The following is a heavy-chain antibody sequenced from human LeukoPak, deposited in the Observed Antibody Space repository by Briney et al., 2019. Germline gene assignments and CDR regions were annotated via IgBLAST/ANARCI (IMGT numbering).Heavy chain of an antibody. CDR1: GYTLTELS. J-gene: IGHJ4*02. CDR2: FDPEDGET. V-gene: IGHV1-24*01. D-gene: IGHD2-15*01. CDR3: ARGLGYCSGGGCWSSDY. Sequence: ASVKVSCKVSGYTLTELSMHWVRQAPGKGLEWMGCFDPEDGETIYAQKLQGRVTMTTDTSTSTAYMELRSLRSDDTAVYYCARGLGYCSGGGCWSSDYWGQGTLVTVSS.